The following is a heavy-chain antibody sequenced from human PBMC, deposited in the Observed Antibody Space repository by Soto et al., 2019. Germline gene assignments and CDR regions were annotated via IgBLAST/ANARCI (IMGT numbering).Heavy chain of an antibody. CDR1: GGSISSNYYY. Sequence: TLSLTCTVSGGSISSNYYYWSWIRQSPGTGLEWIGHIYDSGNTYSNPSLKSRVTISMDMSRNQFSLKLSSVTAADTAVYYCARGPNGDKVDYWGQGTLVTVSS. CDR3: ARGPNGDKVDY. V-gene: IGHV4-30-4*01. CDR2: IYDSGNT. J-gene: IGHJ4*02. D-gene: IGHD7-27*01.